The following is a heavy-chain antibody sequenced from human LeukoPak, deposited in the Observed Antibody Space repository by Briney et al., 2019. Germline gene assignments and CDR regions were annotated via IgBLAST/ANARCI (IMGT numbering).Heavy chain of an antibody. CDR1: GFTFSSYW. CDR2: IKQDGSEK. D-gene: IGHD6-19*01. V-gene: IGHV3-7*01. Sequence: GGSLRLSCAASGFTFSSYWMSWVRQAPGKGLEWVANIKQDGSEKYYVDSVKGRFTISRDNAKNSLYLQMNGLRAEDTAVYYCAREIRLWLVPYYFDYWGQGTLVTVSS. CDR3: AREIRLWLVPYYFDY. J-gene: IGHJ4*02.